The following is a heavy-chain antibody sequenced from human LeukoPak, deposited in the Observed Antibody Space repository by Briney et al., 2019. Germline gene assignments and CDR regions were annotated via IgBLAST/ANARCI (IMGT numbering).Heavy chain of an antibody. Sequence: GGSLRLSCAASGFTFDDYAMHWVRQAPGKGLECVSGISWNSGSIGYADSVKGRFTISRDNAKNSLYLQMNSLRAEDTAVYYCARFNKYYDFWSGYSGEALDIWGQGTMVTVSS. CDR3: ARFNKYYDFWSGYSGEALDI. CDR1: GFTFDDYA. J-gene: IGHJ3*02. D-gene: IGHD3-3*01. V-gene: IGHV3-9*01. CDR2: ISWNSGSI.